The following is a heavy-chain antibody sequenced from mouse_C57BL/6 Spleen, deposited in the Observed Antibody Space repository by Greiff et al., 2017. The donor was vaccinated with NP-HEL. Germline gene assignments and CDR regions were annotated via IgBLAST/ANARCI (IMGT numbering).Heavy chain of an antibody. V-gene: IGHV5-16*01. CDR3: ARDDYYGSGGAMDY. Sequence: EVKLVESEGGLVQPGSSMKLSCTASGFTFSDYYMAWVRQVPEKGLEWVANINYDGSSTYYLDSLKSRFIISRDNAKTILYLQMSSLKSEDTATYYCARDDYYGSGGAMDYWGQGTSVTVSS. CDR1: GFTFSDYY. J-gene: IGHJ4*01. D-gene: IGHD1-1*01. CDR2: INYDGSST.